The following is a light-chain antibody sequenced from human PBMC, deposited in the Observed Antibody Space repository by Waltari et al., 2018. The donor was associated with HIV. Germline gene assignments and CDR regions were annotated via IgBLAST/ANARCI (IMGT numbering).Light chain of an antibody. CDR2: LDT. CDR1: SSNIGAGSG. J-gene: IGLJ3*02. CDR3: QSYDSSLSGSL. Sequence: QSVLTQPPSVSGAPGQTVTISCTGRSSNIGAGSGVQSYQQCPGTAPKLLIYLDTRRPSGVPDRFSGSKSGTSASLAITGLQPEDEAEYYCQSYDSSLSGSLFGGGTKLTVL. V-gene: IGLV1-40*01.